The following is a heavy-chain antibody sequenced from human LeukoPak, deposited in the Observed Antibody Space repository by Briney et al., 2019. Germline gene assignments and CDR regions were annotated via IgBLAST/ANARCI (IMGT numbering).Heavy chain of an antibody. V-gene: IGHV4-30-2*01. CDR1: GGSISSGGYY. CDR3: ARDWQQQLFDY. J-gene: IGHJ4*02. CDR2: IYHSGST. Sequence: SETLSLTCTVSGGSISSGGYYWSWIRQPPGKGLEWIGYIYHSGSTYYNPSLKSRVTISVDRSKNQFSLKLSSVTAADTAVYYCARDWQQQLFDYWGQGTLVTVSS. D-gene: IGHD6-13*01.